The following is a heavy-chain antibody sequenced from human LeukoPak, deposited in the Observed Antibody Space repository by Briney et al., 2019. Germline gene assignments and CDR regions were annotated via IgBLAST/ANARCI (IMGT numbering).Heavy chain of an antibody. D-gene: IGHD6-19*01. CDR2: ISAYNGNT. CDR1: GYTFTSYG. V-gene: IGHV1-18*01. Sequence: ASVKVSCKASGYTFTSYGISWVRQAPGQGLEWMGWISAYNGNTNYAQKFQGRVTMTRNTSISTAYMELSSLRSEDTAVYYCARIVSGWYDDYWGQGTLVTVSS. J-gene: IGHJ4*02. CDR3: ARIVSGWYDDY.